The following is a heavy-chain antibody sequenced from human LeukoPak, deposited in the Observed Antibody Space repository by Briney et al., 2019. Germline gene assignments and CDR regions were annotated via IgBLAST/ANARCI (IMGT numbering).Heavy chain of an antibody. J-gene: IGHJ6*03. Sequence: ASVKVSCKASGYSFTNFDINWVRQATGQGLEWMGWMNPNSGNKGYAQKVQGRVTMTMNTSITTAYMELSSLRSEDTAVYYCARGPQWRGDYYYMDVWGRGTTVTVSS. CDR1: GYSFTNFD. V-gene: IGHV1-8*01. CDR3: ARGPQWRGDYYYMDV. CDR2: MNPNSGNK. D-gene: IGHD6-19*01.